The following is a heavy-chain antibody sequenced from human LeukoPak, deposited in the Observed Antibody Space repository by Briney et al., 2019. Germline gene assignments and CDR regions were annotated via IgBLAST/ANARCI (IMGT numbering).Heavy chain of an antibody. D-gene: IGHD5-18*01. V-gene: IGHV3-7*01. CDR3: ARDNKLGYSYGYGGYYFDY. CDR2: IKQDGSEK. CDR1: GFTFSSYS. Sequence: PGGSLRLSCAASGFTFSSYSMNWVRQAPGKGLEWVANIKQDGSEKYYVDSVKGRFTISRDNAKNSLYLQMNSLRAEDTAVYYCARDNKLGYSYGYGGYYFDYWGQGTLVTVSS. J-gene: IGHJ4*02.